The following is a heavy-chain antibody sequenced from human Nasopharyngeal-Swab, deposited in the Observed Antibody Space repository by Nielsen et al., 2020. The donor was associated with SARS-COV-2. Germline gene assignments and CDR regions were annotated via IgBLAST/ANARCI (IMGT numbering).Heavy chain of an antibody. J-gene: IGHJ5*02. V-gene: IGHV3-21*06. CDR3: ARDLRPTVTAFGH. CDR2: ISDRSTYI. D-gene: IGHD4-17*01. Sequence: GESLKISCEASGFSFDSYFMNWVRQAPGKGPEWVSSISDRSTYIYYADSVKGRFTISRDNAKNLLFLHMNDLRAEDTDIYYCARDLRPTVTAFGHWGQGTLVTVSS. CDR1: GFSFDSYF.